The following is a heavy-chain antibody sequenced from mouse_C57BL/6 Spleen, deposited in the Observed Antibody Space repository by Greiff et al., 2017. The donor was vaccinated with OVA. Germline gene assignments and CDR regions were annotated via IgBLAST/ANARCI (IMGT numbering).Heavy chain of an antibody. V-gene: IGHV1-18*01. CDR2: INPNNGGT. CDR3: ARPLYYGNFWYFDV. D-gene: IGHD2-1*01. CDR1: GYTFTDYN. Sequence: EVQLQQSGPELVKPGASVKIPCKASGYTFTDYNMDWVKQSHGKSLEWIGDINPNNGGTIYNQKFKGKATLTVDKSSSTAYMELRSLTSEDTAVYYCARPLYYGNFWYFDVWDTGTTVTVSS. J-gene: IGHJ1*03.